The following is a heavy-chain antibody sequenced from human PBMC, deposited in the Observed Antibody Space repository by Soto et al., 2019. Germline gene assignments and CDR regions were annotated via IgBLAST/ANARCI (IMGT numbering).Heavy chain of an antibody. J-gene: IGHJ5*01. Sequence: GSLRLSCAASGFSFRTYNMDWVRQAPGKGPEWIAYISTTSFTIYYAESVKGRFTISRDNERNSLYLEMNSLRDEDTAVYYCARDRCYDGTCYSASDSWGQGTLVTVSS. CDR3: ARDRCYDGTCYSASDS. D-gene: IGHD2-15*01. CDR1: GFSFRTYN. CDR2: ISTTSFTI. V-gene: IGHV3-48*02.